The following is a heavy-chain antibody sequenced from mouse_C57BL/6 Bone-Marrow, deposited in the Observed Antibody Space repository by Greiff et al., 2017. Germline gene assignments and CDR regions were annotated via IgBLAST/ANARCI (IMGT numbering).Heavy chain of an antibody. J-gene: IGHJ3*01. CDR1: GYAFSSSW. CDR3: ARGKGYPAWFAY. D-gene: IGHD2-14*01. V-gene: IGHV1-82*01. Sequence: LVESGPELVKPGASVKISCKASGYAFSSSWMNWVKQRPGKGLEWIGRIYPGDGDTNYNGKFKGKATLTADKSSSTAYMQLSSLTSEDSAVYFCARGKGYPAWFAYWGQGTLVTVSA. CDR2: IYPGDGDT.